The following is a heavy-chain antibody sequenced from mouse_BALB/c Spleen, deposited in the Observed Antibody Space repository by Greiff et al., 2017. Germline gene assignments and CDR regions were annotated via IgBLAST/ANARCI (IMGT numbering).Heavy chain of an antibody. J-gene: IGHJ3*01. CDR2: IWAGGST. V-gene: IGHV2-9*02. Sequence: VQRVESGPGLVAPSQSLSITCTVSGFSLTSYGVHWVRQPPGKGLEWLGVIWAGGSTNYNSALMSRLSISKDNSKSQVFLKMNSLQTDDTAMYYCARDQTGTAYWGQGTLVTVSA. D-gene: IGHD4-1*01. CDR1: GFSLTSYG. CDR3: ARDQTGTAY.